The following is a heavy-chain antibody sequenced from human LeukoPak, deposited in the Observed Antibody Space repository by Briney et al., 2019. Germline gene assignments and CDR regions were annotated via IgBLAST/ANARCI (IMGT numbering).Heavy chain of an antibody. D-gene: IGHD6-13*01. J-gene: IGHJ4*02. CDR2: ISWNSGSI. CDR1: GFTFDDYA. Sequence: PGRSLRLSCAASGFTFDDYAMHWVRQAPGKGLEWVSGISWNSGSIGYADSVKGRFTISRDNAKNSLYLQMNSLRAEDTALYYCAKDIAAASYYFDYWAREPWSPSPQ. V-gene: IGHV3-9*01. CDR3: AKDIAAASYYFDY.